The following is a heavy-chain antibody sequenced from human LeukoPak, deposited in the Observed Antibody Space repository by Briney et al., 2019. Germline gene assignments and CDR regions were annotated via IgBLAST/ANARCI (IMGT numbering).Heavy chain of an antibody. Sequence: SETLSLTCTVSGGSISTYYWSWMRQPPGRGLEWIGYIYYSGSTNHNPSLQSRVTISVDTSKNQFSLKLNSVTAADTAVYFCASSGTTRNWFDPWGQGTLVTVSS. J-gene: IGHJ5*02. CDR3: ASSGTTRNWFDP. CDR2: IYYSGST. D-gene: IGHD1-1*01. V-gene: IGHV4-59*01. CDR1: GGSISTYY.